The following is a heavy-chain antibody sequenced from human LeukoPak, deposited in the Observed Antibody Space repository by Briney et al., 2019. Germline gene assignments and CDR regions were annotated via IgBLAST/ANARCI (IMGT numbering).Heavy chain of an antibody. Sequence: SETLSLTYAVYGGSFSGYYWSWLRQPPGKGLEWIGEINHSGSANSNPSLKSRVTISVDTSKNQFSLKLSSVTAADTALYFCARSHYYDRSGSYNNWFDPWGQGTLVTVSS. J-gene: IGHJ5*02. D-gene: IGHD3-22*01. CDR2: INHSGSA. CDR3: ARSHYYDRSGSYNNWFDP. V-gene: IGHV4-34*01. CDR1: GGSFSGYY.